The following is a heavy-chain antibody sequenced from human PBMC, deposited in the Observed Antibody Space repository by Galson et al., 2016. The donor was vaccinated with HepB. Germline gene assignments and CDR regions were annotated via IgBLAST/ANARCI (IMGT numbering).Heavy chain of an antibody. CDR3: ARDLWRGGRIDY. CDR1: GFTFSNYW. J-gene: IGHJ4*02. Sequence: SLRLSCAASGFTFSNYWMHWVRQAPGKGLVWVSHITIDGSTTTYADSVKGRLTISRDNAKNTLYLQMNSLRAEDTAVYYCARDLWRGGRIDYWGQGTLVTVSS. CDR2: ITIDGSTT. V-gene: IGHV3-74*01. D-gene: IGHD4-23*01.